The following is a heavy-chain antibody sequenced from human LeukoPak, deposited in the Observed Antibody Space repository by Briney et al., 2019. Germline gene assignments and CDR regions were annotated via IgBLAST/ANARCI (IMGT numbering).Heavy chain of an antibody. CDR2: ISYDGSNK. CDR3: ARASRLVDTAMDT. V-gene: IGHV3-30-3*01. J-gene: IGHJ5*02. D-gene: IGHD5-18*01. CDR1: GFTFSSYA. Sequence: GGSLRLSCAASGFTFSSYAMHWVRQAPGKGLEWVAVISYDGSNKYYADSVKGRFTISRDNSKNTLYLQMNSLRAEDTAVYYCARASRLVDTAMDTWGQGTLVTVSS.